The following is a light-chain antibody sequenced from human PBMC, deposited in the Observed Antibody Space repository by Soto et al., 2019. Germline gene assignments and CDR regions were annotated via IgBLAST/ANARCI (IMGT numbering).Light chain of an antibody. V-gene: IGKV1-8*01. CDR1: QGISSY. J-gene: IGKJ1*01. CDR2: AAS. CDR3: QQYYSYPRT. Sequence: AIRMTQSPSSFSASTGDRVTITCRARQGISSYLAWYQQNPGKAPKLLIYAASTLQSGVPSRFSGSGSGTDFTLTISCLQSEDFATYYCQQYYSYPRTFGQGTKVDIK.